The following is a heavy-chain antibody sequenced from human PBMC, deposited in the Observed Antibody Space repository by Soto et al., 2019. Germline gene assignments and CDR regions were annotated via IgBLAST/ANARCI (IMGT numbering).Heavy chain of an antibody. CDR1: GFTFSSYG. V-gene: IGHV3-30*18. Sequence: QVQLVESGGGVVQPGRSLRLSCAASGFTFSSYGMHWVRQAPGKGLEWVAVISYDGSNKYYADSVKGRFTISRDNSKNTLDLQMNSLRAEDTAVYYCAKARSGCYHDYWGQGTLVTVSS. CDR3: AKARSGCYHDY. J-gene: IGHJ4*02. CDR2: ISYDGSNK. D-gene: IGHD6-19*01.